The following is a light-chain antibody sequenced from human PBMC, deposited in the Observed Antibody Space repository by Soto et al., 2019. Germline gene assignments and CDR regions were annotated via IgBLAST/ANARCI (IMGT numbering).Light chain of an antibody. J-gene: IGKJ4*01. V-gene: IGKV1-33*01. CDR2: DAS. Sequence: DIQMTQSPSSLSASVGDRVTITCQASQDISNYLNWYQQKPGKAPKLLIYDASNLETGVPSRFSGRGSGTDFTFTISSLQPEDIATYYCQQYDNLPLTFGVGTKGDI. CDR1: QDISNY. CDR3: QQYDNLPLT.